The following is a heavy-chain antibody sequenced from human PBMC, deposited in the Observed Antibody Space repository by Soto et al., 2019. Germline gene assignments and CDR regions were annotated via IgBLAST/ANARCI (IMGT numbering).Heavy chain of an antibody. J-gene: IGHJ4*02. V-gene: IGHV3-23*01. CDR2: ISDSGGYT. D-gene: IGHD3-10*01. Sequence: EVQLLESGGDLVQPGGSLRLSCVASGFTFSSYALSWVRQAPGQGLEWVSAISDSGGYTFYKDSVKGRFTISRDNSKNTLYLQMNSLRAEDTALYYCAKRGVSGSGSYFGGPFRDWGQGTLVTVSS. CDR1: GFTFSSYA. CDR3: AKRGVSGSGSYFGGPFRD.